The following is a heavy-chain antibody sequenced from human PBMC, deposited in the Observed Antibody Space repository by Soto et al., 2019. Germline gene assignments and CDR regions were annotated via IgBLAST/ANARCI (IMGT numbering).Heavy chain of an antibody. Sequence: QVHLQESGPGLVKPSQTLSLTCTVSGGSINSGDYYWSWIRQHPGKGLEWIGYVRYSGRTYYDPSLKSRVXXSXAXXKNEIALNLRSVTAADTAVYHCARNSHLGDLSLGYWGQGTLVTVSS. CDR2: VRYSGRT. J-gene: IGHJ4*02. CDR3: ARNSHLGDLSLGY. CDR1: GGSINSGDYY. D-gene: IGHD3-16*02. V-gene: IGHV4-31*03.